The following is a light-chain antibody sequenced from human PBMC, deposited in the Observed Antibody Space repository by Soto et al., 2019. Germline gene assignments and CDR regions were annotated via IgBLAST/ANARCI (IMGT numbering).Light chain of an antibody. CDR1: SSDVGLYNL. V-gene: IGLV2-23*02. CDR3: CSYVGSSILM. Sequence: QSALTQPASVSGSPGQSITISCTGTSSDVGLYNLFSWYHQLPGKAPKLIISEVNERPSGISDRFSGSKSGNTASLTISGLQDEDEADYYCCSYVGSSILMFGGGTKLTVL. CDR2: EVN. J-gene: IGLJ3*02.